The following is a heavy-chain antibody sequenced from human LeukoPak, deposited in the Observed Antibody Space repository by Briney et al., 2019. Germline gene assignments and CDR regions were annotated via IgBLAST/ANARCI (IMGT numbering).Heavy chain of an antibody. V-gene: IGHV3-30*02. Sequence: GGSLRLSCAASGFTFSSYGMHWVRQAPGKGLEWVAFIRYDGSNKYYVGSVKGRFTISRDNSKNTLYLQMNSLRTEDTAVYYCARDSNSDFWSGYYTNYFDYWGQGTLVTVSS. J-gene: IGHJ4*02. CDR2: IRYDGSNK. CDR1: GFTFSSYG. CDR3: ARDSNSDFWSGYYTNYFDY. D-gene: IGHD3-3*01.